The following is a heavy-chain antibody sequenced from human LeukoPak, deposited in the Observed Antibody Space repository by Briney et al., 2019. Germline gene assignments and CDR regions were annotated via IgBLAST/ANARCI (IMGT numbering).Heavy chain of an antibody. D-gene: IGHD3-22*01. CDR2: INHSGST. J-gene: IGHJ3*02. CDR1: GGSFSGYY. V-gene: IGHV4-34*01. Sequence: SSETLSLTCAVYGGSFSGYYWSWIRQPPGKGLEWIGEINHSGSTNYNPSLKSRVTISVDTSKNQFSLKLSSVTAADTAVYYCARDWGYYYDSSGYPYAFGIWGQGTMVTVSS. CDR3: ARDWGYYYDSSGYPYAFGI.